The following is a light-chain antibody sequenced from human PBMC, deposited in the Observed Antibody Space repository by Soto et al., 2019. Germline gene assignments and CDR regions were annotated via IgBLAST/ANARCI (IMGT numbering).Light chain of an antibody. CDR3: SSYTSSSTLV. CDR2: DVS. CDR1: SSDVGGYNY. J-gene: IGLJ1*01. Sequence: SSLHQPSSLSGSPGQSITLSCPGTSSDVGGYNYVSWYQQHPGKAPKLMIYDVSNRPSGVSNRFSGSKSGNTASLTISGLQAEDEADYYCSSYTSSSTLVFGTGTKVTVL. V-gene: IGLV2-14*01.